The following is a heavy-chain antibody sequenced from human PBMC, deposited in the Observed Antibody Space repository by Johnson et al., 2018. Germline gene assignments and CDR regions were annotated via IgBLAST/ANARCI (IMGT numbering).Heavy chain of an antibody. D-gene: IGHD1-26*01. CDR2: ISSSGSNI. Sequence: VQLLESGGGLVKPGGSLRLSCPASGFTFSDYYMSWTRQAPGKGLEWVSYISSSGSNIYYGASVKGRFTISRENAKNSLYLQMNSLRAEDTAVYYCARAWEAKKVGATISSYYMDVWGKGTTVTVSS. CDR1: GFTFSDYY. V-gene: IGHV3-11*04. J-gene: IGHJ6*03. CDR3: ARAWEAKKVGATISSYYMDV.